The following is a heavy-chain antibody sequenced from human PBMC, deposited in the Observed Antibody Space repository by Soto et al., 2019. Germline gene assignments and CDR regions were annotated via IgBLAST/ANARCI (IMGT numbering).Heavy chain of an antibody. Sequence: QVQLVQSGAEVKKPGSSVKVSCKASGGTFSSYAISWVRQAPGQGLEWMGGISPIFGTANYAQKFQGRVTITADEATRTAYMELGSLSCEDTAMYYCARGGGFCSGGSCQYDAFDIWGQGTMVTVSS. CDR3: ARGGGFCSGGSCQYDAFDI. CDR1: GGTFSSYA. J-gene: IGHJ3*02. V-gene: IGHV1-69*01. D-gene: IGHD2-15*01. CDR2: ISPIFGTA.